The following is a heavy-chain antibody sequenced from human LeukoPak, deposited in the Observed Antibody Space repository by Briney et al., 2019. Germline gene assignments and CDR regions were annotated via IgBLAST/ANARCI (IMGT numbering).Heavy chain of an antibody. V-gene: IGHV3-33*01. CDR1: GFTFSSYG. Sequence: PGRSLRLSCAASGFTFSSYGMHWVRQAPGKGLEWVAVIWNDATEKYYGDPVKGRFTISRDNSKNTLYLQMNSLRAEDTAVYYCARGSSGYYNVPLDYWGQGTLVTVSS. J-gene: IGHJ4*02. CDR3: ARGSSGYYNVPLDY. CDR2: IWNDATEK. D-gene: IGHD3-22*01.